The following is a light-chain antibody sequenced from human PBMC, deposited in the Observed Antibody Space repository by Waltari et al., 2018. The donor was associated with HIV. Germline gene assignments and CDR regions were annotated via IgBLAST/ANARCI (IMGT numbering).Light chain of an antibody. J-gene: IGLJ3*02. Sequence: QLVLTQSPSTSASLRPPVKLTCTLNGRHSNYAIPWHPHQPEKGPRYLMKLNSDGSHSKGDGIPDRFSGSSSGPERYLTISSLRSEDEGDYYCQTWGAGILVFGGGTKLTVL. V-gene: IGLV4-69*01. CDR2: LNSDGSH. CDR1: GRHSNYA. CDR3: QTWGAGILV.